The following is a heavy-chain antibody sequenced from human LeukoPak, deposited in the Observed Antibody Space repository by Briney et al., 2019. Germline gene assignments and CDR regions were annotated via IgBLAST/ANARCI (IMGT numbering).Heavy chain of an antibody. CDR2: IYYSGST. CDR1: GGSISSYY. Sequence: SETLSLTCTVSGGSISSYYWSWIRQPPGKGLEWIGYIYYSGSTNYNPSLKSRVTISVDTSKNQFSLKLSSVTAAYTAVYYCAGSMVRGVIPTGWFDPWGQGTLVTVSS. D-gene: IGHD3-10*01. CDR3: AGSMVRGVIPTGWFDP. V-gene: IGHV4-59*01. J-gene: IGHJ5*02.